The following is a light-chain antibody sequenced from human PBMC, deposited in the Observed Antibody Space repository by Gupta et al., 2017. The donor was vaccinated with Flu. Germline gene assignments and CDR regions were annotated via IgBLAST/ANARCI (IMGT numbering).Light chain of an antibody. CDR3: RQTAHWGYT. J-gene: IGKJ2*01. CDR1: ESLRHSDGYTY. Sequence: VVIPPPPLSLPVTPGQLAFTSCTSSESLRHSDGYTYLTWFQQRPGQTQRRLIYKVSDRGSGVPGRFSGSWSGTDFTLKSSRVEPEDVGVYYCRQTAHWGYTFGQGTNLEIK. CDR2: KVS. V-gene: IGKV2-30*02.